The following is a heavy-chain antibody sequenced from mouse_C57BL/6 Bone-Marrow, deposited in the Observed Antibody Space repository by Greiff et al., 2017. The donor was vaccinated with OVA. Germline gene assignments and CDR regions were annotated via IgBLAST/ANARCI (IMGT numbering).Heavy chain of an antibody. CDR3: TRRGFTTVVAREDYFDY. CDR1: GYTFTSYW. Sequence: VQLQQSGTVLARPGASVKMSCKTSGYTFTSYWMHWVKQRPGQGLEWIGAIYPGNSDTSYSQKFKGKAKLTAVTSASTAYMELSSLTNEDSAVYYCTRRGFTTVVAREDYFDYWGQGTTLTVSS. CDR2: IYPGNSDT. D-gene: IGHD1-1*01. V-gene: IGHV1-5*01. J-gene: IGHJ2*01.